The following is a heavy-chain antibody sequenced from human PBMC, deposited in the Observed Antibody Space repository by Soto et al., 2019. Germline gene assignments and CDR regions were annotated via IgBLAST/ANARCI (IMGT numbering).Heavy chain of an antibody. V-gene: IGHV1-18*01. J-gene: IGHJ6*02. CDR1: GYTVTGYG. D-gene: IGHD3-16*01. CDR2: INTYNGNT. Sequence: QVQLVQSGGEGKNPGASVKVSCKASGYTVTGYGIGWARQAPGQGLEWMGWINTYNGNTNYAQNVQGRVTLTTDTSTSTAYMELRSLRSNDTAIYYCAMVDVYVTPSPQDVWGQGTTVIVSS. CDR3: AMVDVYVTPSPQDV.